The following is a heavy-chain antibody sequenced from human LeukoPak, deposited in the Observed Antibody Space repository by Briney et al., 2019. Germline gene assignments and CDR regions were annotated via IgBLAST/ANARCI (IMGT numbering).Heavy chain of an antibody. CDR2: IIPIFGTA. D-gene: IGHD2-2*01. CDR3: ARGVGCSSTSCNYYYYYMDV. V-gene: IGHV1-69*05. CDR1: GGTFSSYA. J-gene: IGHJ6*03. Sequence: SVKVSCKASGGTFSSYAISWVRQAPGQGLEWMGGIIPIFGTANYAQKFQGRVTITTDESTSTAYMELSSLRSEDTAVYYCARGVGCSSTSCNYYYYYMDVWGKGTTVTVSS.